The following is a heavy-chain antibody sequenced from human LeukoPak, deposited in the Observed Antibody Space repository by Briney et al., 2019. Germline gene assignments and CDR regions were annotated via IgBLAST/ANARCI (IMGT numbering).Heavy chain of an antibody. J-gene: IGHJ4*02. Sequence: SETLSLTCTVSGGSIGNYYWSWIRQPPGKGLEWLGYIYYSGSTNYNPSLKSRVTISVDTSKNQFSLKLSSVTAADTAVYYCARAPKGTIFGVVTQSYYFDYWGQGTLVTVSS. CDR3: ARAPKGTIFGVVTQSYYFDY. CDR2: IYYSGST. V-gene: IGHV4-59*01. D-gene: IGHD3-3*01. CDR1: GGSIGNYY.